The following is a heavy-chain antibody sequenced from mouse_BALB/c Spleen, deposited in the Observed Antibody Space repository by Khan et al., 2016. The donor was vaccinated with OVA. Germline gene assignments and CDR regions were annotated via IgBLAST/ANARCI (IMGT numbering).Heavy chain of an antibody. CDR1: GYTFTAYV. J-gene: IGHJ2*02. CDR2: IYPFNDDT. D-gene: IGHD2-5*01. CDR3: AKNYSTDVYLDY. V-gene: IGHV1S136*01. Sequence: VQLMQSGPELVKPGASVKMSCKASGYTFTAYVIHWVQQKPGQGLEWIGYIYPFNDDTKYNEMFKGKATLTSDKSSSTAYMELSSLTSEDSAVYFWAKNYSTDVYLDYWGQGISLTVSS.